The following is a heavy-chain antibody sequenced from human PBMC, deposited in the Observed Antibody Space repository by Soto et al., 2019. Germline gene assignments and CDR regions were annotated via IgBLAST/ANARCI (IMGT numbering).Heavy chain of an antibody. J-gene: IGHJ4*02. CDR2: ISANSGHT. CDR3: ARDENQWDQRCLDY. CDR1: GHTFSTYG. D-gene: IGHD1-26*01. Sequence: QVQLVQSGAEVRKPGASVKVSCKASGHTFSTYGFSWVRQAPGQGLEWMGWISANSGHTNYARNFRGRVTMTTDTYTSTVDMELRSLRSYDTAVYFCARDENQWDQRCLDYWGQGTLVTVSS. V-gene: IGHV1-18*01.